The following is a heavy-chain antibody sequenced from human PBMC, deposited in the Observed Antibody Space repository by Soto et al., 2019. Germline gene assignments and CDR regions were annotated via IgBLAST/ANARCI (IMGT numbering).Heavy chain of an antibody. CDR3: AKNMGGSYYKGWDY. Sequence: TGGSLRLSCAASGFTFSNYAMSWVRQAPGKGLEWVSAISGSGGSTYYADSVKGRFTISRDNSKNTLYLQMNSLRAEDTAVYYCAKNMGGSYYKGWDYWGQGTLVTVSS. V-gene: IGHV3-23*01. J-gene: IGHJ4*02. D-gene: IGHD1-26*01. CDR1: GFTFSNYA. CDR2: ISGSGGST.